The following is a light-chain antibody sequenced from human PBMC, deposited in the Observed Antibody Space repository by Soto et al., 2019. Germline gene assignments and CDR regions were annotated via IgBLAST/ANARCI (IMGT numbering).Light chain of an antibody. V-gene: IGKV1D-12*01. CDR3: QPPTSFPLT. Sequence: DIQMTQSPSSVSASVGDRVTITCRASQAISTWLAWYQQKPGKAPKLLIYAASNLQTGVPSRFSGSGSGTDFTLTISSLQPEDFATYSCQPPTSFPLTFGQGTKVEI. J-gene: IGKJ1*01. CDR2: AAS. CDR1: QAISTW.